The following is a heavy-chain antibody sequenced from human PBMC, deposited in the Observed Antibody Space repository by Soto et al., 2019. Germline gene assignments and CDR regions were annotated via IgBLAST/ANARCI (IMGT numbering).Heavy chain of an antibody. J-gene: IGHJ4*02. D-gene: IGHD3-22*01. CDR2: LSGDGTTT. V-gene: IGHV3-23*01. CDR1: GFTFSTNG. CDR3: AKDISFDTSAYNY. Sequence: PVGSLRLSCTASGFTFSTNGMSWVRQAPGKGLEWVSSLSGDGTTTYYIDSVKGRFTISRDNSRNTLSLQMDSLRTEDTAVYYCAKDISFDTSAYNYWGQGILVTVSS.